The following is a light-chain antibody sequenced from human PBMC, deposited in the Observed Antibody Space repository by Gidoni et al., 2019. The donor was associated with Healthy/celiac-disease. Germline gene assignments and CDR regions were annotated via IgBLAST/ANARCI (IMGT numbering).Light chain of an antibody. V-gene: IGLV3-1*01. CDR1: KFVDKY. CDR2: QDS. Sequence: SYELTQPPSVSVSQGQPASITCSGDKFVDKYSVWYQQKPVQSPVLFFYQDSKRPSGIPERFSGSNSGNTATLTISGTQAIDESAYYCQAWDSSTAPVFGGGTKLTVL. J-gene: IGLJ2*01. CDR3: QAWDSSTAPV.